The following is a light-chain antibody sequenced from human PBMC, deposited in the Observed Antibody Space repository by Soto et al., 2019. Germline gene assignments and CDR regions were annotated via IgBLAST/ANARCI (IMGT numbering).Light chain of an antibody. CDR2: GAA. Sequence: DIVLTQSPGTLSLSPGERAILSCWARESDGGNYIAWHQQKPGQAPRVLIYGAASRTSGISDRFSGSGSGTEYTLPISRLEPEDFAVYYCLHYGRAPWTFSQGTKVDIK. V-gene: IGKV3-20*01. J-gene: IGKJ1*01. CDR3: LHYGRAPWT. CDR1: ESDGGNY.